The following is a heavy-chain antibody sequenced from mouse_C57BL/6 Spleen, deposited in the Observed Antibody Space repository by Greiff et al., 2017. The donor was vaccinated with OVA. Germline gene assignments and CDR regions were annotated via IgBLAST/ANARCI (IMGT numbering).Heavy chain of an antibody. D-gene: IGHD4-1*01. CDR3: ARDWDGAD. CDR1: GYTFTDYY. J-gene: IGHJ3*01. Sequence: VQLQQSGPELVKPGASVKISCKASGYTFTDYYMNWVKQSHGKSLEWIGDINPNNGGTSYNQKFKGKATLTVDKSSSTAYMELRSLTSEDSAVYYCARDWDGADWGQGTLVTVSA. V-gene: IGHV1-26*01. CDR2: INPNNGGT.